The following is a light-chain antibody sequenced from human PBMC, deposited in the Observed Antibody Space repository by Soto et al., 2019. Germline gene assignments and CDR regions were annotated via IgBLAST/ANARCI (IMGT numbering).Light chain of an antibody. V-gene: IGKV3-20*01. CDR3: QQYDASLCT. CDR2: AAS. J-gene: IGKJ2*02. CDR1: QSVSSSY. Sequence: EIVLTQSPGTLSSSPGERATLSCRASQSVSSSYLAWYRQKPGQAPRLLIYAASSRATGIPDRFSGSGSGTDFTLTSNRLEPEDFALYYCQQYDASLCTFGQGTKLEI.